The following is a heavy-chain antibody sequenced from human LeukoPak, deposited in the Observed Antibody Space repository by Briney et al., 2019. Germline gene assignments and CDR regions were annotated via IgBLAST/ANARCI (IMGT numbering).Heavy chain of an antibody. CDR2: IKQDGSDK. Sequence: GGSLRLSCAASGFTFTTFWMGWVRQAPGKGLEWVANIKQDGSDKYYVDSVKGRFTISRDNAKNSLYLQMNSLRAEDTALYYCVRGYSGYAYWGQGTLVTVSS. D-gene: IGHD5-18*01. CDR3: VRGYSGYAY. J-gene: IGHJ4*02. CDR1: GFTFTTFW. V-gene: IGHV3-7*03.